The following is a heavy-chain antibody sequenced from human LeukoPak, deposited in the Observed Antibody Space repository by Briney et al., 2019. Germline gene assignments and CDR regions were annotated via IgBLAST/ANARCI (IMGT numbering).Heavy chain of an antibody. CDR2: ISAYNGVT. Sequence: ASVKVSCKASGYTLTSYGISWVRQAPGQGLEWMGWISAYNGVTNYAQKLQGRVTMTTDTSTSTAYMERRSLRSDDTAEYYCARVSYGSGTNWFDPWGQGTLVTVSS. V-gene: IGHV1-18*01. CDR3: ARVSYGSGTNWFDP. CDR1: GYTLTSYG. J-gene: IGHJ5*02. D-gene: IGHD3-10*01.